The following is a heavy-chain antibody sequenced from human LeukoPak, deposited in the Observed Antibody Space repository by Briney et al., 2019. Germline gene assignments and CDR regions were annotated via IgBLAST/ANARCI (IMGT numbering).Heavy chain of an antibody. V-gene: IGHV3-23*01. CDR3: AKVQQVQWPHPYYYYYGMDV. CDR2: ISGSGGST. J-gene: IGHJ6*02. CDR1: GFTFSSYA. Sequence: PGGSLRLSCAASGFTFSSYAMSWVRQAPGKGLEWVSAISGSGGSTYYADSVKGRFTISRDNSKNTLYLQMNSLRAEDTAVYYCAKVQQVQWPHPYYYYYGMDVWGQGTTVTVSS. D-gene: IGHD6-19*01.